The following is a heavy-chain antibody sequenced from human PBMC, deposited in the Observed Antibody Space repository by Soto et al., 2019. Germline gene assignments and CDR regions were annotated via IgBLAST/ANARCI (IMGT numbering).Heavy chain of an antibody. CDR1: RYTFTAYY. V-gene: IGHV1-2*02. D-gene: IGHD1-26*01. CDR3: AREGSYSKDFDY. J-gene: IGHJ4*02. CDR2: INPNSGGT. Sequence: SVNVSCQTSRYTFTAYYMHCVRQAPGQGLEWMGWINPNSGGTNYAQKFQGRVTMTRDTSISTAYMELSRLRSDDTAVYYCAREGSYSKDFDYWGQGTLVNVS.